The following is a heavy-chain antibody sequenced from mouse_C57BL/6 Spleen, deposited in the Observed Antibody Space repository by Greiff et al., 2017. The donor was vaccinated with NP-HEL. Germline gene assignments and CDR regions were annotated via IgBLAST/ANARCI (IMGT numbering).Heavy chain of an antibody. CDR3: ARQAITTVVAFDY. Sequence: EVKVVESGGDLVKPGGSLKLSCAASGFTFSSYGMSWVRQTPDKRLEWVATISSGGSYTYYPDSVKGRFTISRDNAKNTLYLQMSSLKSEDTAMYYCARQAITTVVAFDYWGQGTTLTVSS. J-gene: IGHJ2*01. V-gene: IGHV5-6*01. CDR1: GFTFSSYG. CDR2: ISSGGSYT. D-gene: IGHD1-1*01.